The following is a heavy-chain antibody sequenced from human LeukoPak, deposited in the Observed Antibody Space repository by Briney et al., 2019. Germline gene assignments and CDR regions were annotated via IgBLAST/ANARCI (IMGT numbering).Heavy chain of an antibody. CDR3: ARSTNYYDSSGPYRGDYFDY. CDR2: INAGSGNR. CDR1: GYTFTSYP. D-gene: IGHD3-22*01. Sequence: ASVKVSCKASGYTFTSYPIHWVRQAPGQRLEWMGWINAGSGNRKFSQKFQDRVTITRDTPASTAYMELNSLRSEDTAVYYCARSTNYYDSSGPYRGDYFDYWGQGTLVTVSS. V-gene: IGHV1-3*01. J-gene: IGHJ4*02.